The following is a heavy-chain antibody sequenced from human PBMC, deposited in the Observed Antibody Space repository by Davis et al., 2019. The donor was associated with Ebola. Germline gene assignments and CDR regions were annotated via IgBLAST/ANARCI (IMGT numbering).Heavy chain of an antibody. CDR3: ARGPPEDVVVVVVAADY. D-gene: IGHD2-15*01. J-gene: IGHJ4*02. V-gene: IGHV3-21*01. CDR2: ISSVNTEI. CDR1: GFAFSRYV. Sequence: GESLKISCAGSGFAFSRYVMNWVRQAPGKGLEWVSSISSVNTEIFYADSVKGRFTVSRDNGKNSLYLQMNSLRAEDTAVYYCARGPPEDVVVVVVAADYWGQGTLVTVSS.